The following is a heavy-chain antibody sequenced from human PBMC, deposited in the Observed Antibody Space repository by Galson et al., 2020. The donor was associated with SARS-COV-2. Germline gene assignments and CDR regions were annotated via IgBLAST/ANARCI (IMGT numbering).Heavy chain of an antibody. CDR3: AREWEYDALDF. Sequence: ASVKVSCKASRYSFSGNYLHWVRQAPGQGLEWMGWINPDSGGTHYAQNFQGRVTMTRDTSIRTAYMELTRLRSDDTAVYYCAREWEYDALDFWGQGTVVTVSS. V-gene: IGHV1-2*02. D-gene: IGHD1-26*01. J-gene: IGHJ3*01. CDR2: INPDSGGT. CDR1: RYSFSGNY.